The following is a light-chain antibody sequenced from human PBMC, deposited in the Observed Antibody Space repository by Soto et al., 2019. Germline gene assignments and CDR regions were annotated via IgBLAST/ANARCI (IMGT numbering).Light chain of an antibody. V-gene: IGLV2-23*01. Sequence: QSVLTQPASVSGSPGQSITISCTGTSSDVGSYNLVSWYQQHPGKAPKLMIYEGSKRPSGVSNRFSGSKSGNTASLTISGLQAEDEADYYCCSYAGSSLVFGGGTQLTV. CDR2: EGS. CDR1: SSDVGSYNL. CDR3: CSYAGSSLV. J-gene: IGLJ2*01.